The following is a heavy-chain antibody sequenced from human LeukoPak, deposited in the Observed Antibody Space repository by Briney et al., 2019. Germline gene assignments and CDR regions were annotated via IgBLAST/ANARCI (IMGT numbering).Heavy chain of an antibody. V-gene: IGHV3-23*01. D-gene: IGHD6-13*01. J-gene: IGHJ4*02. CDR3: VKDGGYSSSCYYFDY. CDR1: GFTFSSYA. CDR2: ISASGGST. Sequence: GGSLRLSCAASGFTFSSYAMSWVRQAPGRGPEWVSGISASGGSTYYADSVKGRFIISRENSKNTLYLQMSSLRAEDTAIYYCVKDGGYSSSCYYFDYWGQGTLVTVSS.